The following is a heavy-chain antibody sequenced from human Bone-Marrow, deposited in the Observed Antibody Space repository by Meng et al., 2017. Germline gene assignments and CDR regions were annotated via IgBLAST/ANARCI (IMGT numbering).Heavy chain of an antibody. Sequence: CGCGLLNTSVPLTPSCFVSVGAFSKYYCSCRHRPTGKGLMWMVEINHSGRTNHNPSLESRATISVDTSQNNLSLKLSSVTAADSAVYYCARGPNTMAHDFDYWGQGTLVTVSS. V-gene: IGHV4-34*04. D-gene: IGHD5-24*01. CDR3: ARGPNTMAHDFDY. CDR2: INHSGRT. J-gene: IGHJ4*02. CDR1: VGAFSKYY.